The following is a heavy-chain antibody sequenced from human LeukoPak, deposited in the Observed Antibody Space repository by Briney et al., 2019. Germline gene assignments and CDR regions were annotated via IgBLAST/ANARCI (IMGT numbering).Heavy chain of an antibody. V-gene: IGHV3-20*04. CDR3: ARSYYGSGSYNWFDP. D-gene: IGHD3-10*01. Sequence: PGGSLRLSCAASGFTFENYGMSWVRQAPGKGLEWASGINWNAGSTGYADSVKGRFTISRDNAKNSLYLQMNSLRAEDTAVYYCARSYYGSGSYNWFDPWGQGTLVTVSS. J-gene: IGHJ5*02. CDR1: GFTFENYG. CDR2: INWNAGST.